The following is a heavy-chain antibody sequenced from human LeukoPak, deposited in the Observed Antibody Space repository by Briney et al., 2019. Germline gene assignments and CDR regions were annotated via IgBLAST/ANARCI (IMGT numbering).Heavy chain of an antibody. CDR1: GFTVSSNY. D-gene: IGHD3-10*01. J-gene: IGHJ6*03. CDR2: IYSGGST. V-gene: IGHV3-53*01. Sequence: GGSLRLSCAASGFTVSSNYMSWVRQAPGKGLEWVSVIYSGGSTYYADSVKGRFTISRDNSKNTLYLQMNSLRAEDTAVYYCAAYGSGPNYYYHYYMDVWGKGTTVTVSS. CDR3: AAYGSGPNYYYHYYMDV.